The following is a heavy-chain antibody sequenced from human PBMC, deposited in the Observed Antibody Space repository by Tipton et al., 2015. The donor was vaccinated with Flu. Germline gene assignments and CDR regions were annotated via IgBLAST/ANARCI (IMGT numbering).Heavy chain of an antibody. CDR1: GYTFTTYA. Sequence: QVQLVQSGAEVKKPGASVKVSCKASGYTFTTYAMHWVRQAPGQRLEWMGWINAGNGNTKYSQEFQGRVTITRDTSASTAYMELSSLTSEDMAVYYCARGATRRPFSGYDYTGYWGQGTLVTVSS. CDR2: INAGNGNT. D-gene: IGHD5-12*01. J-gene: IGHJ4*02. V-gene: IGHV1-3*03. CDR3: ARGATRRPFSGYDYTGY.